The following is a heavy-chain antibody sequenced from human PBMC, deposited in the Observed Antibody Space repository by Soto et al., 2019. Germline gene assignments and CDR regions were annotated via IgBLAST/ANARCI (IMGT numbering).Heavy chain of an antibody. Sequence: QVQLVQSGAEVKKPGSSVKVSCKASGGTFSSYAISWVRQAPGQGLEWMGGIIPIFGTANYAQKFQGRVTITADESTSTAYMELSSLRSEDTAVYYCARERPGIAAAGDASDYGMDVWGQGTTVTVSS. V-gene: IGHV1-69*01. CDR1: GGTFSSYA. CDR2: IIPIFGTA. D-gene: IGHD6-13*01. J-gene: IGHJ6*02. CDR3: ARERPGIAAAGDASDYGMDV.